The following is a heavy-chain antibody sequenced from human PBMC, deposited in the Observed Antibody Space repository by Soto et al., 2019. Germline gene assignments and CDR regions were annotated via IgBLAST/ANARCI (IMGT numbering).Heavy chain of an antibody. CDR3: ARDMAYGDFLPALF. CDR1: GYTFTGYY. Sequence: QGQLVQSGAEVTKPGASVKVSCKASGYTFTGYYIHWVRPAPGQGLEWMGWINPKSGVTNYAQKFQGRVTMITDTSISTAYMELSRLRSDDTAVYYCARDMAYGDFLPALFWGQGTLVTVSS. V-gene: IGHV1-2*02. D-gene: IGHD4-17*01. J-gene: IGHJ4*02. CDR2: INPKSGVT.